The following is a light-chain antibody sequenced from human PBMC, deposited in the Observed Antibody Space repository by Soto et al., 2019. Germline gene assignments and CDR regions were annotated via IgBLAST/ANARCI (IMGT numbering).Light chain of an antibody. J-gene: IGLJ3*02. CDR2: DND. CDR3: ASWDRTLSAGV. Sequence: QSVLTQPPSVSAAPGQKVTISCSGSSSNIGSDFVSWFQQVPGTAPKLLIYDNDKRPSGIPDRFSGSKSGTSAALGITGLQTGDEGDYYCASWDRTLSAGVFGGGTQLTVL. CDR1: SSNIGSDF. V-gene: IGLV1-51*01.